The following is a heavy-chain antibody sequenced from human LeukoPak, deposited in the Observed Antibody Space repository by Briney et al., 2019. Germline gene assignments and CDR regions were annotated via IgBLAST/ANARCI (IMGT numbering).Heavy chain of an antibody. D-gene: IGHD1-7*01. CDR3: ARDQTGTTAPGYYYYYMDV. CDR1: GFTVSSNY. Sequence: PGGSLRLSCAASGFTVSSNYMSWVRQAPGKGLEWVSVIYSGGSTYYADSVKGRFTISRDNSKNTLYLQMNNLRAEDTAVYYCARDQTGTTAPGYYYYYMDVWGKGTTVTVSS. J-gene: IGHJ6*03. V-gene: IGHV3-53*01. CDR2: IYSGGST.